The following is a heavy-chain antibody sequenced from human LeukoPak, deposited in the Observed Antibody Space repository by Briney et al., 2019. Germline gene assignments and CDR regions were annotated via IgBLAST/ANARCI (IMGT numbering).Heavy chain of an antibody. CDR1: GGSISSRSYY. D-gene: IGHD6-13*01. CDR2: IYSDGST. Sequence: SETLSLTCIVSGGSISSRSYYWAWIRQSPGKGLEWIGNIYSDGSTYYSPSIKSRVTISVDTSKKQVSLRLSSVAAADTAVDYCARRSSWVDSWGQGTLVTVSS. J-gene: IGHJ4*02. CDR3: ARRSSWVDS. V-gene: IGHV4-39*01.